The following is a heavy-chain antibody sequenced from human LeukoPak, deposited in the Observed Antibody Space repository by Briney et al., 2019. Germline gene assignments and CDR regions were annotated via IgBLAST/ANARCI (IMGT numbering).Heavy chain of an antibody. V-gene: IGHV1-18*01. J-gene: IGHJ3*02. CDR2: ISAYNGNT. Sequence: ASVKVSCKASGYTFTSYGISWVRQAPGQGLEWMGWISAYNGNTNYAQKLQGRVTVTTDTSTSTAYMELRSLRSDDTAVYYCASSSGGTDAFDIWGQGTMVTVSS. CDR1: GYTFTSYG. D-gene: IGHD1-26*01. CDR3: ASSSGGTDAFDI.